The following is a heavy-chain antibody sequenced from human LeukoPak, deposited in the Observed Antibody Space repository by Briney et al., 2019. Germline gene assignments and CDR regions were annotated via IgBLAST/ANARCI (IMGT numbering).Heavy chain of an antibody. V-gene: IGHV4-59*01. CDR3: ARGYCSGGSCYSWFDP. D-gene: IGHD2-15*01. CDR1: GGSISSYY. CDR2: IYYSGST. J-gene: IGHJ5*02. Sequence: SETLSLTCTVSGGSISSYYWSWIRQPPGKGLEWIGYIYYSGSTDYNPSLKSRVTISVDTSKNQFSLKLSSVTAADTAVYYCARGYCSGGSCYSWFDPWGQGTLVTVSS.